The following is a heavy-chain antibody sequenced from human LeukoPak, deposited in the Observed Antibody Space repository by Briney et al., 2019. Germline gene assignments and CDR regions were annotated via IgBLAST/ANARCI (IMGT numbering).Heavy chain of an antibody. Sequence: SETLSLTCTVSGGSISSSSYYWGWIRQPPGKGLEWIGSIYYSGSTYYNPSLKSRVTISVDTSKNQFSLKLSSVTAADTAVYYCAAGAWVPYNWFDPWGQGTLVTVSS. CDR1: GGSISSSSYY. CDR3: AAGAWVPYNWFDP. J-gene: IGHJ5*02. CDR2: IYYSGST. D-gene: IGHD2-2*01. V-gene: IGHV4-39*01.